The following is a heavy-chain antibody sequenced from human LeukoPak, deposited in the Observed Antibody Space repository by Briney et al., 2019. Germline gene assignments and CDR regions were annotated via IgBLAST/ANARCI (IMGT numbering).Heavy chain of an antibody. CDR2: IKQDGSEK. V-gene: IGHV3-7*01. Sequence: GGSLRLSCAASGFTFSIYWMSWVRQAPGKGLEWVANIKQDGSEKYYVDSVKGRFTISRDNAKNSLYLHMNSLRAEDTAVYYCAREGGDAFDIWGQGTMVTVSS. D-gene: IGHD3-16*01. J-gene: IGHJ3*02. CDR1: GFTFSIYW. CDR3: AREGGDAFDI.